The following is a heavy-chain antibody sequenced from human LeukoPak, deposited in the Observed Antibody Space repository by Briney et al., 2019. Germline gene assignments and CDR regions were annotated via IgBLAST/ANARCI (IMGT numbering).Heavy chain of an antibody. CDR1: GFIFSSYN. V-gene: IGHV3-21*01. CDR3: ARARRDGYAMGY. CDR2: ISSSISYI. Sequence: GGSLRLSCAASGFIFSSYNMNWVRQAPGKGLEWVSSISSSISYIYYADSVKGRFTISRDNAKNSLYLQMNSLRAEDTAVYYCARARRDGYAMGYWGQGTLVTVSS. J-gene: IGHJ4*02. D-gene: IGHD5-24*01.